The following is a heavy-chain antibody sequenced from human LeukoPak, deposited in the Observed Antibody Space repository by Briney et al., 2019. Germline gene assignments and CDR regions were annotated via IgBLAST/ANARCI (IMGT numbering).Heavy chain of an antibody. D-gene: IGHD4-17*01. CDR3: ARDYGDYQFDY. CDR1: GGSISSGDYY. Sequence: SETLSLTCTVSGGSISSGDYYWSWIRQPPGTGLEWLGYIYYSGSTYYNPSLKSRVTISVDTSKNQFSLKLSSVTAADTAVYYCARDYGDYQFDYWGQGTLVTVSS. CDR2: IYYSGST. J-gene: IGHJ4*02. V-gene: IGHV4-30-4*01.